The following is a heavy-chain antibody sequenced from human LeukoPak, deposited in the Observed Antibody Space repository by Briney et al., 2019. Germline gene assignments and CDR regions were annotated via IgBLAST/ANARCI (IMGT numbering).Heavy chain of an antibody. D-gene: IGHD3-3*01. CDR2: INHSGST. Sequence: SETLSLTCAVCGGSFSGYYWSWIRQPPGKGLEWIGEINHSGSTNYNPSLKSRVTISVDTSKNQFSLKLSSVTAADTAVYYCARGAVYDFWSGYYSRDAFDIWGQGTMVTVSS. V-gene: IGHV4-34*01. CDR3: ARGAVYDFWSGYYSRDAFDI. CDR1: GGSFSGYY. J-gene: IGHJ3*02.